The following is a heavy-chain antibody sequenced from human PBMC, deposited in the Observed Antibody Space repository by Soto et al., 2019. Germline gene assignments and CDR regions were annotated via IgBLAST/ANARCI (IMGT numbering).Heavy chain of an antibody. Sequence: SETLSLTCTVSGGSISSYYWSWIRQPPGKGLEWIGYILYSGSTNYNPSLKSRVTIPVDTSKNQFSLKLSSVTAADTAVYYCARLRRDGYNYNWFDPWGQGTLGTVSS. CDR1: GGSISSYY. V-gene: IGHV4-59*01. CDR3: ARLRRDGYNYNWFDP. J-gene: IGHJ5*02. CDR2: ILYSGST. D-gene: IGHD5-12*01.